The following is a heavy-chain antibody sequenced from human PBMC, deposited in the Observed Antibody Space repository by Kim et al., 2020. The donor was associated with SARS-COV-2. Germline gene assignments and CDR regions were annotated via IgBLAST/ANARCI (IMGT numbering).Heavy chain of an antibody. Sequence: NPSLTGRAPISVDPSKNQFSLKLSSVTAADTAVYYCARRIAARPKTPFDPWGQGTLVTVSS. CDR3: ARRIAARPKTPFDP. V-gene: IGHV4-34*04. J-gene: IGHJ5*02. D-gene: IGHD6-6*01.